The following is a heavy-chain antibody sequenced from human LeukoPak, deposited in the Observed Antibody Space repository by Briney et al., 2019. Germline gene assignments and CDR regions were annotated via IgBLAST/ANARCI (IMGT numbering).Heavy chain of an antibody. D-gene: IGHD3-22*01. Sequence: SVKVSCKASGGIFSNYAISWVRQAPGQGLEWMGRIIPIFGTANYAQKFQGRVTITTDESTATAYMELSSLRSEDTAVYYCASYDSSGYYRRDGYFDLWGRGTLVTVSS. V-gene: IGHV1-69*05. J-gene: IGHJ2*01. CDR2: IIPIFGTA. CDR1: GGIFSNYA. CDR3: ASYDSSGYYRRDGYFDL.